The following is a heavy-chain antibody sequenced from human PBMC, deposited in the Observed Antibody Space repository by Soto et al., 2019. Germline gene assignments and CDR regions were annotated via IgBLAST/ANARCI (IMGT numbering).Heavy chain of an antibody. D-gene: IGHD6-6*01. V-gene: IGHV1-18*04. CDR2: ISAYNGNT. CDR3: ARAYRDSSIAVLVLNWFDP. Sequence: GASVKVSCKASGGTFSSYGISWVRQAPGQGLEWMGWISAYNGNTNYAQKLQGRVTMTTDTSTSTAYMELRSLRSDDTAVYYCARAYRDSSIAVLVLNWFDPWVQGTLVPVSS. CDR1: GGTFSSYG. J-gene: IGHJ5*02.